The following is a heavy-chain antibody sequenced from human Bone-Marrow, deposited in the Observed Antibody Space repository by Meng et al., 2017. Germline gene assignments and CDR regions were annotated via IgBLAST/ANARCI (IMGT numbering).Heavy chain of an antibody. J-gene: IGHJ5*02. Sequence: QVQLPGSGPGLVKPSQALSLTCTVSGGSISSGGYYWSWIRQHPGKGLEWIGYIYYSGSTYYNPSLKSLVTISVDTSKNQFSLKLSSVTAADTAVYYCARANVNYGVVDPWGQGTLVTVSS. D-gene: IGHD3-10*01. CDR2: IYYSGST. CDR3: ARANVNYGVVDP. CDR1: GGSISSGGYY. V-gene: IGHV4-31*01.